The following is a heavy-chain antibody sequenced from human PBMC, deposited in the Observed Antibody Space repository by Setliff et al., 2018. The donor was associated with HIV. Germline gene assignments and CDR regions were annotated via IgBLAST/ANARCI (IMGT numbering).Heavy chain of an antibody. V-gene: IGHV4-59*08. Sequence: SETLSLTCAVSGGSLSRYYWSWIRQPPGKGLEWIGYIYYSGTTNHNPSLKSRVTISVDTSKNQFSLKVSPVTAADTAVYYCARRRPPPSGSYSKYYMDVWGKGTTVTVSS. CDR3: ARRRPPPSGSYSKYYMDV. CDR1: GGSLSRYY. CDR2: IYYSGTT. J-gene: IGHJ6*03. D-gene: IGHD1-26*01.